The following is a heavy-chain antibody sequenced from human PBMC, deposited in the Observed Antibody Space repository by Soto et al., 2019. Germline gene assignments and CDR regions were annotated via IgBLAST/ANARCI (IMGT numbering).Heavy chain of an antibody. CDR2: VHSSGNT. D-gene: IGHD3-10*01. V-gene: IGHV4-59*01. J-gene: IGHJ6*02. CDR1: GGSITDYF. CDR3: ARAYYYGSGSYPYFYYGMDV. Sequence: QVQLQESGPGLVKPSETLSLTCTVSGGSITDYFWSWIRQPPGKGLEWVGYVHSSGNTKYNPSLTSRVTISVDTSQNQFSLKLTSVTAPDAAVYYCARAYYYGSGSYPYFYYGMDVWGQGTTVTVSS.